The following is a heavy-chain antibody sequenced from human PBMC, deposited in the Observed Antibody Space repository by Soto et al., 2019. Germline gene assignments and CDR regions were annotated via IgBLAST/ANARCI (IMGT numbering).Heavy chain of an antibody. D-gene: IGHD3-10*01. CDR2: IKQDGSEK. CDR1: GLTFSSYW. Sequence: EVQLVESGGGLAQPGGSLRLSCAASGLTFSSYWMTWVRQAPGKGLEWVANIKQDGSEKYYVDSVKGRFTISRDNAKNSLYVQMNNLRVEDTAVDYCARGEAIGDDPWGHGTLVTVSS. CDR3: ARGEAIGDDP. J-gene: IGHJ5*02. V-gene: IGHV3-7*01.